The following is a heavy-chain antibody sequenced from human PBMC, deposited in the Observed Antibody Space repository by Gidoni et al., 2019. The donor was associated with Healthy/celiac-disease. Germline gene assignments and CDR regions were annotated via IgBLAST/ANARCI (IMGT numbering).Heavy chain of an antibody. CDR1: GFTFDDYA. CDR3: AKDYGSGSYLADPYFDC. D-gene: IGHD3-10*01. Sequence: EVQLVESGGGLVQPGRSLRLSCAASGFTFDDYAMHWVRQAPGKGLEWVSGISWKSGSIGYADSGKGRFTISRDNAKNSLYLQMNSLRAEDTALYYCAKDYGSGSYLADPYFDCWGQGTLVTVSS. V-gene: IGHV3-9*01. J-gene: IGHJ4*02. CDR2: ISWKSGSI.